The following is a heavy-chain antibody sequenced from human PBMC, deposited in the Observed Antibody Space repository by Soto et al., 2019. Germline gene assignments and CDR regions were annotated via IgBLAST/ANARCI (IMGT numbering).Heavy chain of an antibody. V-gene: IGHV3-53*01. CDR2: IYTGGYT. CDR1: GFTVSNNY. D-gene: IGHD3-10*01. J-gene: IGHJ4*02. CDR3: GTHPGGGGY. Sequence: EVQLVESGGGLIQPGGSLRLSCAVSGFTVSNNYMSWVRQAQGKGLEGVSVIYTGGYTAYGDSVKGRFTISRDNPKNTPYPQMNSLGAADAGGFYCGTHPGGGGYWGQGTLVTVSS.